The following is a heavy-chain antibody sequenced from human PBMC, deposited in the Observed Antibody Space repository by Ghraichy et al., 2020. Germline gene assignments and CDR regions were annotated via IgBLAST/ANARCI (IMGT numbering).Heavy chain of an antibody. Sequence: SVKVSCKASGGTFSSYAISWVRQAPGQGLEWMGGIIPIFGTANYAQKFQGRVTITADESTSTAYMELSSLRSEDTAVYYCASGPSYYGDYDHYYYYGMDVWGQGTTVTVSS. CDR2: IIPIFGTA. V-gene: IGHV1-69*13. CDR3: ASGPSYYGDYDHYYYYGMDV. D-gene: IGHD4-17*01. J-gene: IGHJ6*02. CDR1: GGTFSSYA.